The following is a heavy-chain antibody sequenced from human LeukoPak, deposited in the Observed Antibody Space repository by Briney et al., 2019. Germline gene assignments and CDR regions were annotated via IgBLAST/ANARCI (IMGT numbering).Heavy chain of an antibody. J-gene: IGHJ5*02. Sequence: SETLSLTCTVSGGSISSGSYYWSWIRQPAGTGLEWIGRIYTSGSTNYNPSLKSRVTISVDTSKNQFSLKLISVTAADTAVYYCARDLDYYDSTWFDPWGQGTLVTVSS. CDR2: IYTSGST. CDR3: ARDLDYYDSTWFDP. V-gene: IGHV4-61*02. CDR1: GGSISSGSYY. D-gene: IGHD3-22*01.